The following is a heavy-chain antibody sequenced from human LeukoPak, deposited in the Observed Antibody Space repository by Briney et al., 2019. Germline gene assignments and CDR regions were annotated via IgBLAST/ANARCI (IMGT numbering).Heavy chain of an antibody. CDR2: ITGDCNYI. J-gene: IGHJ4*02. CDR1: GFTFNDYT. CDR3: ARERNFYYFDY. Sequence: GGSLRLSCAASGFTFNDYTMTWVRQAPGRGLEWVSSITGDCNYIFYADSVKGRFTISRDNAQNSLFLELHSLRGEDTAVYYCARERNFYYFDYWGQGAPVTVSS. V-gene: IGHV3-21*01. D-gene: IGHD3-3*01.